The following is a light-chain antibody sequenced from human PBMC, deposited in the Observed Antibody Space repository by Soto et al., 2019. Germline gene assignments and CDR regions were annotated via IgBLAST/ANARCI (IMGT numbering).Light chain of an antibody. Sequence: QAVVTQEPSLTVSPGGTVTLTCGSSTGAVTSGNYPYWFQKKPGQAPRTLIYDTSNKHSWTPARFSGSLLGGKAALTLSGAQPEDEAEYYCLLSYSGARLVFGGGTKLTVL. CDR1: TGAVTSGNY. J-gene: IGLJ2*01. V-gene: IGLV7-46*01. CDR2: DTS. CDR3: LLSYSGARLV.